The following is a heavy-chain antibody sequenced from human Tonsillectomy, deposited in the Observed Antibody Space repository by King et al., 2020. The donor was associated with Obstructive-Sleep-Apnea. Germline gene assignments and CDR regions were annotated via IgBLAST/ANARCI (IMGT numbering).Heavy chain of an antibody. D-gene: IGHD6-6*01. Sequence: VTLKESGPALVRPTQTLTLTCTVSGFSLGTSGMCVTWIRQPPGKALEWLARIDWDDDKNYSTSLKTRLTISKDTSKNQVVLTMTNMDPVDTATYYCARISPATRPNGMDVWGQGTTVTVFS. CDR2: IDWDDDK. CDR3: ARISPATRPNGMDV. CDR1: GFSLGTSGMC. J-gene: IGHJ6*02. V-gene: IGHV2-70*11.